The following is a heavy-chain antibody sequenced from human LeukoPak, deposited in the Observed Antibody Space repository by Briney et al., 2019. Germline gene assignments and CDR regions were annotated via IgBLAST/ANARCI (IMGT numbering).Heavy chain of an antibody. D-gene: IGHD3-22*01. V-gene: IGHV4-59*12. J-gene: IGHJ4*02. CDR3: ARVGYDSSGYYESKDY. CDR1: GGSISNYY. CDR2: ISYSGST. Sequence: SETLSLTCAVSGGSISNYYWSWIRQPPGKGLEWIGYISYSGSTDYNPSLKSRVTLSVDTSKNQFSLKLSSVTAADTAVYYCARVGYDSSGYYESKDYWGQGTLVTVSS.